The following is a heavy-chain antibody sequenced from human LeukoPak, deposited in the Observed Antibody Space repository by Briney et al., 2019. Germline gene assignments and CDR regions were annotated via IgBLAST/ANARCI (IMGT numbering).Heavy chain of an antibody. J-gene: IGHJ4*02. V-gene: IGHV1-18*04. D-gene: IGHD3-10*01. CDR3: ARDRTVWFGELSPIDY. Sequence: GASVKVSYKASGYTFTIYGISWVRQAPGQGREGMGWISAYNGNTNYAQKLQGGVTMTTDTSTSTAYMELRSLRSDDTAVYYCARDRTVWFGELSPIDYWGQGTLVTVSS. CDR2: ISAYNGNT. CDR1: GYTFTIYG.